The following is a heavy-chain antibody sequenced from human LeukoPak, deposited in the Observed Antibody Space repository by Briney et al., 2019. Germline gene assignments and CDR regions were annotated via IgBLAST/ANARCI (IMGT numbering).Heavy chain of an antibody. Sequence: SETLSLTCTVSGGSISSYYWSWVRQRPGKGLEWIGYISYTDSTNYNPSLKSRATISVDMSKNQFSLKLSSVTAADTAVYYCARVSGLWFGTQGYYHYMDVWGKGTTVTVSS. CDR3: ARVSGLWFGTQGYYHYMDV. CDR2: ISYTDST. D-gene: IGHD3-10*01. CDR1: GGSISSYY. J-gene: IGHJ6*03. V-gene: IGHV4-59*01.